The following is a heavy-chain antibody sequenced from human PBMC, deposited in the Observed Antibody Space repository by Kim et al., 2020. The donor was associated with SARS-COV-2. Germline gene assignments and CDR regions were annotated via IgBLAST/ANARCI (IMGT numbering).Heavy chain of an antibody. J-gene: IGHJ4*02. CDR2: IWYDGSNK. D-gene: IGHD2-15*01. CDR1: GFTFSGFG. V-gene: IGHV3-33*01. Sequence: GGSLRLSCAVSGFTFSGFGMHWVRQAPGKGLEWVALIWYDGSNKYFADSVKGRFTISRDNSKNTLYLQMNSLTAEDTAMYYCVRGRGNCSGGSCHLDYWGQGTLVTVPS. CDR3: VRGRGNCSGGSCHLDY.